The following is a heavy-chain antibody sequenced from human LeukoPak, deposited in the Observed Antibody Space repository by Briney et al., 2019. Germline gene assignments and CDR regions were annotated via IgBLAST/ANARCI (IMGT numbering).Heavy chain of an antibody. CDR3: ARDEAYGFDT. CDR2: IRSGDTI. J-gene: IGHJ3*02. Sequence: PGGSLRLSCAASGFTFSTYSMNWVCRAPGKGLEWLSNIRSGDTINYADSVKVRFIISRDNAKNSLYLQMNSLRDEDTAVYYCARDEAYGFDTWGQGTMVTVSS. CDR1: GFTFSTYS. V-gene: IGHV3-48*02.